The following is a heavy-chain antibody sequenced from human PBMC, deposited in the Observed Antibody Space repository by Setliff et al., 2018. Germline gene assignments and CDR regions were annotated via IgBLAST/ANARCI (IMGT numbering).Heavy chain of an antibody. J-gene: IGHJ4*02. V-gene: IGHV3-23*01. CDR1: GFTFKDYS. Sequence: SLKISCAASGFTFKDYSMAWVRQVPGKGLEWVAAVIQGGTGVYADSVKGRSTISRDNSKNSFFLQMNNLRAEDTATYYCAKDRVNDGFWDFDSWGQGIVVTVSS. CDR2: VIQGGTG. CDR3: AKDRVNDGFWDFDS. D-gene: IGHD1-26*01.